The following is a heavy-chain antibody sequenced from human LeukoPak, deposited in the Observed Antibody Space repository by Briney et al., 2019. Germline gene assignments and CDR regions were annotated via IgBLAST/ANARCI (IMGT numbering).Heavy chain of an antibody. V-gene: IGHV3-15*01. Sequence: GGSLRLSCAASGFTSSNAWMSWVRQAPGKGLEWVGRIKSKTNGGTTDYAAPVKGRFTISRDDSKDTLYLQMNSLKTEDTAVYYCTTIGPHPLLYGTFFDYWGQGTLVTVSS. D-gene: IGHD2/OR15-2a*01. CDR3: TTIGPHPLLYGTFFDY. J-gene: IGHJ4*02. CDR2: IKSKTNGGTT. CDR1: GFTSSNAW.